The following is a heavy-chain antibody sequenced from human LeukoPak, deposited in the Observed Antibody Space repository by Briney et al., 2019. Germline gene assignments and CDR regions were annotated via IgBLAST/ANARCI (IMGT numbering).Heavy chain of an antibody. D-gene: IGHD6-13*01. CDR3: AKVSPIAAAPFDY. J-gene: IGHJ4*02. CDR2: ISYDGSNK. Sequence: AGGSLRLSCAASGFTFSSYAMHWVRQAPGKGLEWVAVISYDGSNKYYADSVKGRFTISRDNSKNTLYLQMNSLRAEDTAVYYCAKVSPIAAAPFDYWGQGTLVTVSS. V-gene: IGHV3-30-3*01. CDR1: GFTFSSYA.